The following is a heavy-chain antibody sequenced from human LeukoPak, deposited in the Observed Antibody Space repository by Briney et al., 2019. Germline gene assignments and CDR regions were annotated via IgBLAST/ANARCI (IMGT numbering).Heavy chain of an antibody. CDR1: GYTFTAYN. V-gene: IGHV1-2*02. D-gene: IGHD2-15*01. Sequence: GASVKVSCKASGYTFTAYNFHWVQQVPGQGLEWMGWISPNSGGTNYAQKFQGRVTMTRDTSISTAYMELRSLRSDDTAVYYCARGGGTAHFDYWGQGTLVTVSS. CDR3: ARGGGTAHFDY. J-gene: IGHJ4*02. CDR2: ISPNSGGT.